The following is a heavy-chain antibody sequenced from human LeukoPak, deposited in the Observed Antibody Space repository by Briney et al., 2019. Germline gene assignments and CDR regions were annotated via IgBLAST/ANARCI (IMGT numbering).Heavy chain of an antibody. D-gene: IGHD3-22*01. CDR1: GFTFSSCS. CDR3: ARAYDSSGYYWRIFDY. Sequence: GGSLRLSCAASGFTFSSCSMRWVRQAPGKGLEWVSSISSDSSYVYYAASMKDRFTISRDNARNSLYLQMNSLRAEDTAVYYCARAYDSSGYYWRIFDYWGQGALVTVSS. V-gene: IGHV3-21*01. J-gene: IGHJ4*02. CDR2: ISSDSSYV.